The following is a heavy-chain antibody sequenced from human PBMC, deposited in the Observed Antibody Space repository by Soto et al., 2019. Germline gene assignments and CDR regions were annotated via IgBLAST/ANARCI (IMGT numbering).Heavy chain of an antibody. V-gene: IGHV4-39*01. CDR3: ARHKGGYYSGVDV. Sequence: SETLSLTCSVSGGSIISRSYSWGLIRQPPGKGLEWIVTIYYSGSSNYDPSLKSRVTISVDTSKNQFSLKLSSVTAADTAVYYCARHKGGYYSGVDVWGQGTTVT. D-gene: IGHD3-16*01. J-gene: IGHJ6*02. CDR2: IYYSGSS. CDR1: GGSIISRSYS.